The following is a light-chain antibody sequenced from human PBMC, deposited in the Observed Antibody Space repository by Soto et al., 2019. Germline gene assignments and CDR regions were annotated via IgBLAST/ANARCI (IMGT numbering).Light chain of an antibody. Sequence: EIVLTHSPGTLSLSPGERATLSCRASQSIDSSYVAWYRQKTGQAPTLLIYGTSRRTTGVSDRFSGSGSGTDFTLSISRLAPEDFAVYFCQRAGTFGPGAKVEVK. CDR3: QRAGT. CDR1: QSIDSSY. CDR2: GTS. V-gene: IGKV3-20*01. J-gene: IGKJ3*01.